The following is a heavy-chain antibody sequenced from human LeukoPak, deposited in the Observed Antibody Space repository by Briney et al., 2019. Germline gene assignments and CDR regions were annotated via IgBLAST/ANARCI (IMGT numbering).Heavy chain of an antibody. CDR2: SNSYSGAI. Sequence: ASVKVSCKSSGFTFTHEYIHWVRPAPGQGLAWMGWSNSYSGAINHAQKFQGRVTLTRDTSISTAYMELSRLTSGDTAVYYCARGPKSQLLLDYGGQGTLVSVSS. CDR1: GFTFTHEY. D-gene: IGHD2-2*01. V-gene: IGHV1-2*02. J-gene: IGHJ4*02. CDR3: ARGPKSQLLLDY.